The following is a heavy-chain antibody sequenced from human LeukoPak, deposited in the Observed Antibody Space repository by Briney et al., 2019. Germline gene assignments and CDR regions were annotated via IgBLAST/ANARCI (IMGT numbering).Heavy chain of an antibody. CDR1: GYTFTSYY. V-gene: IGHV1-46*01. D-gene: IGHD6-13*01. Sequence: ASVKVSCKASGYTFTSYYMHWVRQAPGQGLEWMGVINPSGGSTSYAQKFQGRVTMTRHTSTSTVYIELSSLRSEDTAVYYCARVVETTGYSSSWLNYYYYGMDVWGQGTTVTVSS. CDR2: INPSGGST. CDR3: ARVVETTGYSSSWLNYYYYGMDV. J-gene: IGHJ6*01.